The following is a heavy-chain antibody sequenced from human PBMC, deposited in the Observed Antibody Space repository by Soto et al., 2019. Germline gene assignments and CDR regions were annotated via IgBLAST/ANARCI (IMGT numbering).Heavy chain of an antibody. V-gene: IGHV3-7*01. CDR1: GFSFGVYW. CDR2: IKWDASEK. CDR3: ARISGYCSRSSVNHYLDY. J-gene: IGHJ4*01. Sequence: PGGSLRLSCGASGFSFGVYWMSWVRQAPGKGLEWLATIKWDASEKKYVDSVKGRFTTSRDNAKNSLYLQMDSLRAEDTAIYYCARISGYCSRSSVNHYLDYSGHGTLFTVSS. D-gene: IGHD3-10*01.